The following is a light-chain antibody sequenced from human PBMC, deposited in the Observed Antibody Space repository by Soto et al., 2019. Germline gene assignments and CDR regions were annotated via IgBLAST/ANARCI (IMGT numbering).Light chain of an antibody. Sequence: SYELTQPPSVSVSPGQTASITCSGDQLGDKYTCWYQQKPGQSPVLVIYQHSQRPSGIPERFSGSNSGNTATLTISGTQAMDEADYYCQAWDSSTDVVFGGGTKVTVL. V-gene: IGLV3-1*01. J-gene: IGLJ2*01. CDR2: QHS. CDR3: QAWDSSTDVV. CDR1: QLGDKY.